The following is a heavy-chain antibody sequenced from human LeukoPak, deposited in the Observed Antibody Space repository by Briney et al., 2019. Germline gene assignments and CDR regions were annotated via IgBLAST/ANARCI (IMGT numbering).Heavy chain of an antibody. CDR2: IYYSGTT. J-gene: IGHJ4*02. D-gene: IGHD1-1*01. CDR3: ARFKQLGRSFDS. Sequence: SETLFLTCTVSGGSIGKTSYYWGWIRQPPRKGLEWIGNIYYSGTTYYNPSLKSRVTISVDTSKNQFSLTLNSVTAADTAVYFCARFKQLGRSFDSWGLGSLVTVSS. CDR1: GGSIGKTSYY. V-gene: IGHV4-39*07.